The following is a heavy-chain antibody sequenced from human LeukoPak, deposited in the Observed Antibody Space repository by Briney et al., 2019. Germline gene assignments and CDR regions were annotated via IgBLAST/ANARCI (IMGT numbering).Heavy chain of an antibody. V-gene: IGHV4-39*07. CDR1: GGSISSTTCF. CDR3: ARFGSSSSPDY. CDR2: ICYGGTT. Sequence: SETLSLTCTVSGGSISSTTCFWGWIRQPPGKGLEWIGTICYGGTTYYNPSFQSRLTISVDSSKNQFSLKLSSVTAADTAVYYCARFGSSSSPDYWGQGTLVTVSS. J-gene: IGHJ4*02. D-gene: IGHD6-6*01.